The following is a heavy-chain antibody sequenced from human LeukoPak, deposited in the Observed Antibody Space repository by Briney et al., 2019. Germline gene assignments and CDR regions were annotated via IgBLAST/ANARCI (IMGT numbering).Heavy chain of an antibody. D-gene: IGHD2-8*01. CDR3: ARGPVALPNDRLSLFFDF. Sequence: SETLSLTCAVYGGSFNTYYWTWIRQSPDKGLEWLGEVSHYGDTNVNPSLRSRVAMSVDASKNQFSLKLTSVTAADTAVYFCARGPVALPNDRLSLFFDFWGQGNLVTVSS. V-gene: IGHV4-34*01. CDR1: GGSFNTYY. J-gene: IGHJ4*02. CDR2: VSHYGDT.